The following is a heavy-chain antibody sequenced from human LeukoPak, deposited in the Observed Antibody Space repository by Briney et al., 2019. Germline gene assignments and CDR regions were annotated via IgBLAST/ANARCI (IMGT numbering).Heavy chain of an antibody. CDR2: SNSNSGGT. D-gene: IGHD1-26*01. Sequence: GASVKVSCKASGYTFTGHYIHWVRQAPGQGLEWMGWSNSNSGGTKYAQKFQGRVTMTRDTSISTAYMELSKLRSDDTAVYSCARDYGFYSGLYFFDYWGQGTLVTVSS. CDR3: ARDYGFYSGLYFFDY. CDR1: GYTFTGHY. V-gene: IGHV1-2*02. J-gene: IGHJ4*02.